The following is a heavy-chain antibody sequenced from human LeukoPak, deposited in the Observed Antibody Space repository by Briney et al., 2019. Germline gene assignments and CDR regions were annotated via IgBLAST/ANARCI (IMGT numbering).Heavy chain of an antibody. CDR2: INPCAGNT. CDR1: GYTFISYY. J-gene: IGHJ4*01. Sequence: GASVKVSCKASGYTFISYYMYWVRQAPGHGLEWMGFINPCAGNTAYAQKFQGRVTMTRDTSTSTVYMDLTSLRSDDTAVYYCARGKYGDWYFDYWGQGSLVTVSS. CDR3: ARGKYGDWYFDY. D-gene: IGHD4-17*01. V-gene: IGHV1-46*01.